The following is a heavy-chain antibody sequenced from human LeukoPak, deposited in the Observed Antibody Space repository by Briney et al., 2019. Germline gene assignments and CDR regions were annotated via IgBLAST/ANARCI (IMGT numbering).Heavy chain of an antibody. J-gene: IGHJ4*02. CDR2: INHSGST. D-gene: IGHD2-15*01. CDR1: GFKFSDHY. Sequence: GSLRLSCAASGFKFSDHYIDWVRQPPGKGLEWIGEINHSGSTNYNPSLKSRVTISVDTSKNQFSLKLSSVTAADTAVYYCARTTHCSGGSCYLDYWGQGTLVTVSS. CDR3: ARTTHCSGGSCYLDY. V-gene: IGHV4-34*01.